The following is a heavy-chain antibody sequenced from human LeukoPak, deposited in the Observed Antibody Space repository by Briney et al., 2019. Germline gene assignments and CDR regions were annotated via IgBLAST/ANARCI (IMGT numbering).Heavy chain of an antibody. CDR2: IIPIFGTA. CDR3: AVTYYYGSGRRRMGFYFDY. V-gene: IGHV1-69*05. J-gene: IGHJ4*02. D-gene: IGHD3-10*01. Sequence: ASVKVSCKASGGTFSNYAISWVRQAPGQGLEWMGGIIPIFGTANYAQKFQGRVTITTDESTSTAYMELSSLRSEDTAVYYCAVTYYYGSGRRRMGFYFDYWGQGTLATVSS. CDR1: GGTFSNYA.